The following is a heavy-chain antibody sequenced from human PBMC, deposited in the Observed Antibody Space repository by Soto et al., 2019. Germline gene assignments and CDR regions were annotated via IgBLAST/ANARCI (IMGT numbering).Heavy chain of an antibody. CDR1: GLTFRSFS. CDR3: ARDRGPDYDFWSGYYTIDY. D-gene: IGHD3-3*01. CDR2: ISSSSTI. Sequence: RFLRLPCAAAGLTFRSFSMNWVSQAPGKGLEWVSYISSSSTIYYADSVKGRFTISRDNAKNSLYLQMNSLRDEDTAVYYCARDRGPDYDFWSGYYTIDYWGQGTLVTVSS. V-gene: IGHV3-48*02. J-gene: IGHJ4*02.